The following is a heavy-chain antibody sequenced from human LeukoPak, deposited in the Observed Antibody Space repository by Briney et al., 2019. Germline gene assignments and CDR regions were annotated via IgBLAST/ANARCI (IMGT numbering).Heavy chain of an antibody. D-gene: IGHD6-19*01. CDR1: GFTFSSYD. Sequence: GGSLRLSCAASGFTFSSYDMHWVRQATGKGLEWVSAIGTAGDTYYPGSVKGRFTISRENAKNSLYLQMNSLRAGDTAVYYCARAHHSSGWYDYWGQGTLVTVSS. CDR2: IGTAGDT. J-gene: IGHJ4*02. CDR3: ARAHHSSGWYDY. V-gene: IGHV3-13*01.